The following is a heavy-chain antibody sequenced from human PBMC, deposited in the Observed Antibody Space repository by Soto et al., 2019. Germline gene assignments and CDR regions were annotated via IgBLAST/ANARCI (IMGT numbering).Heavy chain of an antibody. D-gene: IGHD4-4*01. V-gene: IGHV1-8*01. J-gene: IGHJ5*02. CDR2: INPNSGNT. Sequence: QVQLVQSGAKVKKPGASVKVSCKASGYPFTKYDINWVRQATGQGLEWMGWINPNSGNTGYSQKFQGRVTMTRNTSISTAYMELSSLRFDDTAVYYCARSPPRVEKNNYAGGWFDPWGQGTLVTVSS. CDR3: ARSPPRVEKNNYAGGWFDP. CDR1: GYPFTKYD.